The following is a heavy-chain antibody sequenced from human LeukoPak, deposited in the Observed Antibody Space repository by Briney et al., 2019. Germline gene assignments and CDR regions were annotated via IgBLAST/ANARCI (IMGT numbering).Heavy chain of an antibody. D-gene: IGHD2-15*01. Sequence: WXRQLPXKGLECMGSIFPGDSDTNYSASFQGHVIISADKSTSTAYLQWSSLNDSDTAMYYCARLGYPNSPGYFWGQGTLVTVSS. CDR2: IFPGDSDT. V-gene: IGHV5-51*01. J-gene: IGHJ4*02. CDR3: ARLGYPNSPGYF.